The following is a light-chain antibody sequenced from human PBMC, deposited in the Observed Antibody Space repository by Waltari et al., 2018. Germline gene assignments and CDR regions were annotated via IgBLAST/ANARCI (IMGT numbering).Light chain of an antibody. J-gene: IGLJ2*01. V-gene: IGLV2-8*01. CDR2: EVN. CDR3: SSYAGSNNYVV. Sequence: QSALTQPPSASGSPGQSVTISCTGTSSDIGGYNYVSWYQQHPGKAPKLMIYEVNKRPAGVPDRFSGSKSGNTSSRTVAGLQAEDEADYYCSSYAGSNNYVVFGGGTKLTVL. CDR1: SSDIGGYNY.